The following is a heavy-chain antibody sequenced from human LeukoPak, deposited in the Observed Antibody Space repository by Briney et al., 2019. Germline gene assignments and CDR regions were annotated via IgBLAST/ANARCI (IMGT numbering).Heavy chain of an antibody. CDR3: ASSKYYDFWTGRFDY. CDR2: INWNGGST. J-gene: IGHJ4*02. D-gene: IGHD3-3*01. V-gene: IGHV3-20*04. CDR1: GGSFSGYY. Sequence: PSETLSLTCAVYGGSFSGYYWSWVRQAPGKGLEWVSGINWNGGSTGYADSVKGRFTISRDNAKNSLYLQMNSLRAEDTALYYCASSKYYDFWTGRFDYWGQGTLVTVSS.